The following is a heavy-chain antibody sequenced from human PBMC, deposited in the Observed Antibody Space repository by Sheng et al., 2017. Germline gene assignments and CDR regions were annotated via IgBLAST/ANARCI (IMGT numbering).Heavy chain of an antibody. CDR2: IYYSGST. J-gene: IGHJ5*02. CDR3: ARRPDSSGYYGGWFDP. Sequence: QVQLQESGPGLVKPSETLSLTCTVSGGSISSYYWSWIRQPPGKGLEWIGYIYYSGSTNYNPSLKSRVTISVDTSKNQFSLKLSSVTAADTAVYYCARRPDSSGYYGGWFDPWGQGNPGHRLL. V-gene: IGHV4-59*01. CDR1: GGSISSYY. D-gene: IGHD3-22*01.